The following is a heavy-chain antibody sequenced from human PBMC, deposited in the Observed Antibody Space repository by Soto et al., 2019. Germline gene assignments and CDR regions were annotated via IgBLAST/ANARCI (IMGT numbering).Heavy chain of an antibody. V-gene: IGHV3-64D*06. CDR3: VKSSRRDITASRGMDV. Sequence: LGGSLRLACSASGFTFSSSAMHWVRQAPGKGLEYVSVISYNGGNTYYADSVRGRFTISRDNSENTLFPQMSSLRADDTAVYYCVKSSRRDITASRGMDVWGQGTTVAVSS. J-gene: IGHJ6*02. D-gene: IGHD3-3*01. CDR1: GFTFSSSA. CDR2: ISYNGGNT.